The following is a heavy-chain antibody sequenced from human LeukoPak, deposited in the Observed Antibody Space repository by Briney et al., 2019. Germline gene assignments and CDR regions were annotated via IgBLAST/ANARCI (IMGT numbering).Heavy chain of an antibody. CDR1: GGSISSYY. V-gene: IGHV4-4*07. J-gene: IGHJ4*02. CDR2: IYTSGST. Sequence: SETLSLTCTVSGGSISSYYWSWIRQPAGKGLEWVGRIYTSGSTNYNPSLKSRVTMSVDTSKNQFSLKLSSVTAADTAVYYCASSSSEASVRAIFDYWGQGTLVTVSS. D-gene: IGHD6-6*01. CDR3: ASSSSEASVRAIFDY.